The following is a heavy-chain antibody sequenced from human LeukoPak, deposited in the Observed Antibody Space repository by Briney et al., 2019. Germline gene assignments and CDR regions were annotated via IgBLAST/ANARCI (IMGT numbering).Heavy chain of an antibody. Sequence: KSGGSLRLSCAASGFIFSNAWMAWVRKAPGKGLEWVGRIKSKTDGGTTDYAAPVKGRFTISRDDSKNTLYLQMNSLKTEDTAVYFCATSSGWTGTFDYWGQGTLVTVSS. CDR1: GFIFSNAW. CDR3: ATSSGWTGTFDY. V-gene: IGHV3-15*01. D-gene: IGHD6-19*01. J-gene: IGHJ4*02. CDR2: IKSKTDGGTT.